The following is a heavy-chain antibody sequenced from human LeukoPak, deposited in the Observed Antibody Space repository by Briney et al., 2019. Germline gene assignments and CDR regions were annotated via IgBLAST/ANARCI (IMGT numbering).Heavy chain of an antibody. D-gene: IGHD2-21*02. CDR3: AREFRVVVTALGY. V-gene: IGHV1-3*01. J-gene: IGHJ4*02. Sequence: GASVKVSCKASGYTFTSYAMHWVRQASGQRLEWMGWINAGNGNTKYSQKFQGRVTITRDTSASTAYMELSSLRSEDTAVYYCAREFRVVVTALGYWGQGTLVTVSS. CDR2: INAGNGNT. CDR1: GYTFTSYA.